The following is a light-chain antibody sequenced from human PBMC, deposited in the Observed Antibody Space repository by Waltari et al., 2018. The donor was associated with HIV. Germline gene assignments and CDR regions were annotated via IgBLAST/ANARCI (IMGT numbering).Light chain of an antibody. V-gene: IGKV3-15*01. CDR1: QTVDSD. CDR2: GAS. J-gene: IGKJ2*01. Sequence: ERVMPQSPTTLSVSPGERATLSCRASQTVDSDLAWYQQRPGQPPRLLISGASTRATGIPARFSGSGSGTEFTLTINSLQSEDFAVYYCQQYNNWPYTFGQGTRLDIK. CDR3: QQYNNWPYT.